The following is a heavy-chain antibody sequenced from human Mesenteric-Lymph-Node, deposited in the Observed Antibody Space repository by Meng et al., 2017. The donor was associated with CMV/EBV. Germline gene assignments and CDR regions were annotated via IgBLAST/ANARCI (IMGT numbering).Heavy chain of an antibody. CDR2: INPSGGNT. J-gene: IGHJ6*02. D-gene: IGHD3-3*02. CDR1: GHTFTSYY. CDR3: ARFAIFGADISPPYYYGMDV. V-gene: IGHV1-46*01. Sequence: ASVKVSCKASGHTFTSYYIHWVRQAPGQGLEWMGIINPSGGNTIYAQKFQGRVTMTRDTSTSTVYMELSSLRSEDTAVYYCARFAIFGADISPPYYYGMDVWGQGTTVTVSS.